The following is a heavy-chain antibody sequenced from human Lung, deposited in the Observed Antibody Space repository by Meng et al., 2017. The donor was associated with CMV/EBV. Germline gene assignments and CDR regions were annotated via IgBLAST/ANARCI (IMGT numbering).Heavy chain of an antibody. CDR3: VRDLFQFVDD. J-gene: IGHJ4*02. D-gene: IGHD3-3*01. V-gene: IGHV1-2*02. CDR1: GYRFSAHY. Sequence: ASVXVSCKASGYRFSAHYMHWVRQAPGQGLEWMGWINPNNGGTKYAQKLQGRVTMTRDTSISTVYMELSRLRSEDTAVYFCVRDLFQFVDDWGQGTLVTVSS. CDR2: INPNNGGT.